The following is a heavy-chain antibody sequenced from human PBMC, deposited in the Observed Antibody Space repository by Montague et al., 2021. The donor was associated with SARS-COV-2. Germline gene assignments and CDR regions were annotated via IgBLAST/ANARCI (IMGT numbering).Heavy chain of an antibody. CDR1: RGSLRLTSYH. Sequence: SETLSLTCTVSRGSLRLTSYHWGWIRQPPGKGLEWIGEINHRGTSNYNPSLKSRVSISVDTSKNQFSLYLGSVTAADTAVYYCARGRQHFNMIVVVMTGGEYYFDYWGQETLVTVSS. D-gene: IGHD3-22*01. CDR2: INHRGTS. J-gene: IGHJ4*02. V-gene: IGHV4-39*02. CDR3: ARGRQHFNMIVVVMTGGEYYFDY.